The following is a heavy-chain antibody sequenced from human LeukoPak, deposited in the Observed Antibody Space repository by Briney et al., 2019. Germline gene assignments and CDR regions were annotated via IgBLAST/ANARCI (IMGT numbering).Heavy chain of an antibody. CDR2: INLRGST. CDR1: GGSFNDYY. J-gene: IGHJ6*03. V-gene: IGHV4-34*01. D-gene: IGHD5-18*01. CDR3: ARAPVGYSYGLRHIYHMDV. Sequence: SETLSLTCAVYGGSFNDYYWNWIRQPPGKGLEWIGEINLRGSTTYNPSLKSRVTISLDESKNQFSLKLSSVTAADTAMYYCARAPVGYSYGLRHIYHMDVWGKGITVTVSS.